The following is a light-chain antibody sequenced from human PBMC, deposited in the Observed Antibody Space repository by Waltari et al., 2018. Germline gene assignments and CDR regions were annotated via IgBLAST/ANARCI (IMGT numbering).Light chain of an antibody. CDR1: QSLVHSDGNTY. J-gene: IGKJ1*01. V-gene: IGKV2-30*02. CDR3: MQGTHWPPWT. CDR2: KVS. Sequence: VVMTQSPLSLPVTLGQPASISCRSSQSLVHSDGNTYLSWFQQRPGHSPRRLIYKVSNRGSGVPDRFSGSWSGTDFTLKISRVEAEDVWVYYCMQGTHWPPWTFGQGTKVEIQ.